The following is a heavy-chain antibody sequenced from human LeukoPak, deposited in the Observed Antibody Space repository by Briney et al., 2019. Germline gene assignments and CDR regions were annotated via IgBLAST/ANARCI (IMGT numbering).Heavy chain of an antibody. Sequence: PSETLSLTCTVSGGSISSSSYSWGWIRQPPGKGLEWIGSIYYSGSTYYNPSLKSRVTISVDTSKNQFSLKLSSVTAADTAVYYCARSLLPPPSFDYWGQGTLVTVSS. J-gene: IGHJ4*02. CDR1: GGSISSSSYS. D-gene: IGHD1-14*01. V-gene: IGHV4-39*07. CDR3: ARSLLPPPSFDY. CDR2: IYYSGST.